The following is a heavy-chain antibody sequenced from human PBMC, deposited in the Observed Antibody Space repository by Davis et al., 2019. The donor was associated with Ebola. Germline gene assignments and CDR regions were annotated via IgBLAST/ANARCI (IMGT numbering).Heavy chain of an antibody. Sequence: SLQLSCAASGFTFSSYSMNWVRQAPGKGLEWVSSISSRNSYIHYADSVKGRFTISRDTAQNSLYLQMNSLGSEDPAVYYFARLTGSYPGWFNPCGQGTLVTVPS. CDR1: GFTFSSYS. D-gene: IGHD1-26*01. V-gene: IGHV3-21*01. J-gene: IGHJ5*02. CDR3: ARLTGSYPGWFNP. CDR2: ISSRNSYI.